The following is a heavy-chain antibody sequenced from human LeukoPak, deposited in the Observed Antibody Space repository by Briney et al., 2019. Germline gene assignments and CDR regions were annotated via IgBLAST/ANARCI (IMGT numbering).Heavy chain of an antibody. Sequence: GASVTVSCKASGYTFTSYGISWVRQAPGQGLEWMGWISAYNGNTNYAQKLQGRVTMTTDTSTSTAYMELRSLRSDDTAVYYCARDRSGYDFWSGYYSYYYGMDVWGQGTTVTVSS. CDR2: ISAYNGNT. J-gene: IGHJ6*02. CDR1: GYTFTSYG. CDR3: ARDRSGYDFWSGYYSYYYGMDV. D-gene: IGHD3-3*01. V-gene: IGHV1-18*01.